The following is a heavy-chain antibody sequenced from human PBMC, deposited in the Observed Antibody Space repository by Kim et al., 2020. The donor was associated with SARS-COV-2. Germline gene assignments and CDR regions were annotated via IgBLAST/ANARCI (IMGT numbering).Heavy chain of an antibody. V-gene: IGHV1-3*01. CDR2: INAGNGNT. D-gene: IGHD3-3*01. CDR1: GYTFTSYA. CDR3: VADFWSGYYNYYYYGMDV. Sequence: ASVKVSCKASGYTFTSYAMHWVRQAPGQRLEWMGWINAGNGNTKYSQKFQGRVTITRDTSASTAYMELSSLRSEDTAVYYCVADFWSGYYNYYYYGMDVWGQGTTVTVSS. J-gene: IGHJ6*02.